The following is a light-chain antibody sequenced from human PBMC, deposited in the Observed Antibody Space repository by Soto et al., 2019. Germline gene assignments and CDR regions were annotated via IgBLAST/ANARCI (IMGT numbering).Light chain of an antibody. CDR1: SSNIGRNT. V-gene: IGLV1-44*01. CDR3: AAWDDSLNGYV. J-gene: IGLJ1*01. CDR2: INN. Sequence: QSVLTQPPSASGTPGQRVTISCSGSSSNIGRNTVNWYQQLPGTAPKLLIYINNQRPSGVPDRFSGSKSGNSASLAISGLQSEDEADYYCAAWDDSLNGYVFGTGTKVTVL.